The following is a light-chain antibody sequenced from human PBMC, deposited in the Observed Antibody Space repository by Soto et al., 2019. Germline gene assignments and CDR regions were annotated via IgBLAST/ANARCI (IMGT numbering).Light chain of an antibody. CDR2: DAS. V-gene: IGKV3-11*01. J-gene: IGKJ2*01. CDR3: QQRIHRPPDT. CDR1: QSVSSY. Sequence: EIVLTQSPATLSLSPGERATLSCRASQSVSSYLAWYQQKPGQAPRLLIYDASNRATGIPARFSGRGSATDFTLTISSLEPEDFAVYYCQQRIHRPPDTFGQGTKLQIK.